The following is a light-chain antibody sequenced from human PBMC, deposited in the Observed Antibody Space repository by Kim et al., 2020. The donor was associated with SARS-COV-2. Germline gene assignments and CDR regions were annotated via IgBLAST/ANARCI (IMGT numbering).Light chain of an antibody. CDR3: QQRSNGHPAFT. Sequence: EIVLTQSPATLSLSPGERATLSCRASQSVSSYLAWYQQKPGHAPRLILYDESNTATGITTRDSGSGSGTDITLTIISLEPEDFEVYYCQQRSNGHPAFTFGHGTKVDIK. CDR1: QSVSSY. V-gene: IGKV3-11*01. CDR2: DES. J-gene: IGKJ3*01.